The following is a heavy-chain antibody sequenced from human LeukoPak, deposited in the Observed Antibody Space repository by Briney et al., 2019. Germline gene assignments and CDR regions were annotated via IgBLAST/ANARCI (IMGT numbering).Heavy chain of an antibody. D-gene: IGHD6-19*01. CDR1: AFTFDNA. Sequence: GGSLRLSCAASAFTFDNAMHWVRQAPGKGLEWVSGITWNSGSMDYADSVKGRFTISRDNAKNTLYLQMNSLRAEDTAVYYCARVDSRGWYYFDYWGQGTLVTVSS. V-gene: IGHV3-9*01. CDR2: ITWNSGSM. J-gene: IGHJ4*02. CDR3: ARVDSRGWYYFDY.